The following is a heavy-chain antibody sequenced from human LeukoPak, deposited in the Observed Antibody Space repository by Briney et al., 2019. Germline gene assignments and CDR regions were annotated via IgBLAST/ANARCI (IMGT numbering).Heavy chain of an antibody. CDR2: NIPIFGTA. V-gene: IGHV1-69*13. J-gene: IGHJ4*02. D-gene: IGHD3-10*01. Sequence: ASVKVSCKASGGTFSSYAISWVRQAPGQGLEWMGGNIPIFGTANYAQKFQGRVTITADESTSTAYMELSSLRPEDTAVYYCARDSGEATLDYWGQGTLVTVSS. CDR1: GGTFSSYA. CDR3: ARDSGEATLDY.